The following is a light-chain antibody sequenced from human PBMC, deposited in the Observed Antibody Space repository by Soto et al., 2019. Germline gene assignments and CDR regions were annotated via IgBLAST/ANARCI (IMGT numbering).Light chain of an antibody. Sequence: DIQMTQSPSSLSASLGDRVTITFRASHTISSYLNWYQQKPGRAPKLLIYAASNLESGVPSRFSGSGSGTDFTLTISSLQPEDFATYYCQQSYSTWTFGQGTKVDIK. CDR1: HTISSY. J-gene: IGKJ1*01. CDR2: AAS. CDR3: QQSYSTWT. V-gene: IGKV1-39*01.